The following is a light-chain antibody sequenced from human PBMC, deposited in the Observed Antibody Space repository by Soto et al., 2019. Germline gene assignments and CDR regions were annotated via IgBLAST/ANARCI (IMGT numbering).Light chain of an antibody. V-gene: IGLV4-69*01. J-gene: IGLJ1*01. CDR3: QTWVTGIYV. CDR1: SGHSSYA. CDR2: LNSDGSH. Sequence: QAVLTQSLSASASLGASVKLTCTLSSGHSSYAIAWHQQQPEKGPRYLMKLNSDGSHSKGDGIPDRFSGSSSGAERYLTISSLQSEDEADYYCQTWVTGIYVFGTGTKVTVL.